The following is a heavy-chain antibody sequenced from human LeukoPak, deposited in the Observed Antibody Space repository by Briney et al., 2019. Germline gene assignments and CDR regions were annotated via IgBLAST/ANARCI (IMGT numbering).Heavy chain of an antibody. D-gene: IGHD1-26*01. V-gene: IGHV1-18*01. CDR1: GYTFTSFG. CDR2: ISAYDATT. Sequence: ASXXXSCXXSGYTFTSFGISWVRQAPGXGXEWMGRISAYDATTTYAQKFQSRVAMTTDTSTGTAYMELRTLGSDDTAVFYCARDSGGAPDYWGQGTLVTVSS. CDR3: ARDSGGAPDY. J-gene: IGHJ4*02.